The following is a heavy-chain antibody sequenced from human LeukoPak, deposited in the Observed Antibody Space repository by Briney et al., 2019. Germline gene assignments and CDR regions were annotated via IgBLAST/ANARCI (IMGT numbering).Heavy chain of an antibody. J-gene: IGHJ3*02. V-gene: IGHV1-18*01. CDR1: GYTFTIYG. CDR2: ISAYNGNT. CDR3: ARVVTMIVVVYPTSAFDI. D-gene: IGHD3-22*01. Sequence: ASVKVSCKASGYTFTIYGISRVRQAPGQGLEWMGWISAYNGNTNYAQKLQGRVTMTTATSTSTAYMELRSLRSDDTAVYYCARVVTMIVVVYPTSAFDIWGQGTMVTVSS.